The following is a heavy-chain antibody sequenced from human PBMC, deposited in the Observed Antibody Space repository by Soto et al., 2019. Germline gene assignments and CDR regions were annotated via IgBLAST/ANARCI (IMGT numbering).Heavy chain of an antibody. CDR3: ARDQDSSSCCDAFDI. CDR2: ISSSSSTI. Sequence: GGSLRLSCAASGFTFSSYSMNWVRQAPGKGLEWVSYISSSSSTIYYADSVKGRFTITRDNAKNSLYLQMNSLRDEDTAVYYCARDQDSSSCCDAFDIWGQVTMVTVSS. V-gene: IGHV3-48*02. CDR1: GFTFSSYS. J-gene: IGHJ3*02. D-gene: IGHD6-13*01.